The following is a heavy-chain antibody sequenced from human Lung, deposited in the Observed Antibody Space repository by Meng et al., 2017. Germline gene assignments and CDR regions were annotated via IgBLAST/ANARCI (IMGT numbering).Heavy chain of an antibody. CDR1: GFTFTNAW. V-gene: IGHV3-15*01. Sequence: GGSLRLSCAASGFTFTNAWMSWVRQAPGKGLEWVGRIKTKTDGGTTDYAAPVKGRFTISRDDSKNTLYLEMNSLKTDDTAVYYCTTGTGGNSNHWGQGALVTVSS. CDR2: IKTKTDGGTT. CDR3: TTGTGGNSNH. J-gene: IGHJ5*02. D-gene: IGHD4-23*01.